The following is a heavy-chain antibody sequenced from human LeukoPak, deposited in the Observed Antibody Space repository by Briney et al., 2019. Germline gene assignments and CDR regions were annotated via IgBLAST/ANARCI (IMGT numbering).Heavy chain of an antibody. V-gene: IGHV4-39*01. CDR1: GGSISSSSYY. CDR2: IYYSGST. Sequence: SETLSLTCTVSGGSISSSSYYWGWIRQPPGKGLEWIGSIYYSGSTYYNPSLKSRVTISVDTSKNQFSLKLSSVTAADTAVYYCARPVEYDCSGYWRAEYFQHWGQGTLVTVSS. J-gene: IGHJ1*01. D-gene: IGHD3-22*01. CDR3: ARPVEYDCSGYWRAEYFQH.